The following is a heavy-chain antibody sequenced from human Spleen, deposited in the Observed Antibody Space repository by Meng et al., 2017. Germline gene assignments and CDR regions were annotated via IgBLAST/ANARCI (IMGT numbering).Heavy chain of an antibody. CDR1: GFTFDDYA. V-gene: IGHV3-9*01. Sequence: SLKISCAASGFTFDDYAMHWVRQAPGKGLEWVSGISWNSGSIGYADSVKGRFTISRDNAKNSLYLQMNSLRAEDTALYYCAKDIKGSIAARTFDYWGQGTLVTVSS. D-gene: IGHD6-6*01. CDR2: ISWNSGSI. CDR3: AKDIKGSIAARTFDY. J-gene: IGHJ4*02.